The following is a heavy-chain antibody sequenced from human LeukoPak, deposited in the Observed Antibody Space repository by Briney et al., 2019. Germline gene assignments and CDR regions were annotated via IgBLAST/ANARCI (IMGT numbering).Heavy chain of an antibody. D-gene: IGHD3-22*01. CDR1: GGSFSGYY. CDR2: INHSGST. CDR3: ARMAYDSSGYPDAFDI. V-gene: IGHV4-34*01. J-gene: IGHJ3*02. Sequence: PSETLSLTCAVYGGSFSGYYWSWIRQPPGKGLEWIGEINHSGSTNYNPSLKSRVTISVDTSKNQFSLKLSSVTAADTAVYYCARMAYDSSGYPDAFDIWGQGTMVTVSS.